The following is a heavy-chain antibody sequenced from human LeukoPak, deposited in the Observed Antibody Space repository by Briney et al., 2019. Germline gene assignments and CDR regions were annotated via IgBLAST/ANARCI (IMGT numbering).Heavy chain of an antibody. V-gene: IGHV3-23*01. CDR1: GFTFSSYP. CDR2: ITASGSAT. J-gene: IGHJ4*02. Sequence: GGSLRLSCAASGFTFSSYPMTWVRQAPGKGLEWVSAITASGSATYYGDSVKGRFTISRDNSKNTLYLQMNRLRAEDTAVYYCAKELRMTVWGQGSLVTVSS. CDR3: AKELRMTV. D-gene: IGHD2-21*02.